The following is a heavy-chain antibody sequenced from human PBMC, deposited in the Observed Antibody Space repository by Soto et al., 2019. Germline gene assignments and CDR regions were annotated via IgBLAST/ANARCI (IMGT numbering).Heavy chain of an antibody. CDR3: AREWDYWFDP. Sequence: SETLSLTCTVSGGSISSYYWSWIRQPPGKGLEWIGYIYYSGSTNYNPSLKSRVTISRDNAKNSLYLQMNSLRAEDTAVYYCAREWDYWFDPWGQGTLVTVSS. V-gene: IGHV4-59*12. D-gene: IGHD1-26*01. CDR1: GGSISSYY. J-gene: IGHJ5*02. CDR2: IYYSGST.